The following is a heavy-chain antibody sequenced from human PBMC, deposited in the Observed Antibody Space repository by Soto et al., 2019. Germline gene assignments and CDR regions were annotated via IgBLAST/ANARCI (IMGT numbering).Heavy chain of an antibody. CDR2: IYHTGST. D-gene: IGHD3-22*01. CDR1: GGSVNSAGYS. CDR3: ARVPIYYDSSGYYRYGTFDI. Sequence: LSLTCAVSGGSVNSAGYSWSWIRQPPGKGLEWIGYIYHTGSTYYNPSLKSRVTISLDRSNNHFSLELSSVTAADTAVYYCARVPIYYDSSGYYRYGTFDIWGQGTMVTVSS. J-gene: IGHJ3*02. V-gene: IGHV4-30-2*01.